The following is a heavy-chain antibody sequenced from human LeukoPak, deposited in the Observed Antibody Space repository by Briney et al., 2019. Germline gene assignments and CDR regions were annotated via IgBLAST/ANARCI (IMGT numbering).Heavy chain of an antibody. V-gene: IGHV4-59*01. J-gene: IGHJ4*02. CDR1: GGSISSYY. CDR2: IYYSGST. CDR3: ARDSSGWTFDY. Sequence: PSETLSLTCTVSGGSISSYYWSWIRQPPGKGLEWIGYIYYSGSTNYNPSLKSRVTISVGTSKNQFSLKLSSVTAADTAVYYCARDSSGWTFDYWGQGTLVTVSS. D-gene: IGHD6-19*01.